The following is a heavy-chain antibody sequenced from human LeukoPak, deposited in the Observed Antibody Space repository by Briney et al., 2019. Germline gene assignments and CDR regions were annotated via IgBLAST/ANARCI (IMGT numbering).Heavy chain of an antibody. CDR2: ISWNSGNI. V-gene: IGHV3-9*01. Sequence: PGGSLRLSCAASGFTFDDYGMSWVRQAPGKGLEWVSGISWNSGNIDYADSVKGRFTISRDNAKNSLYLQMNSLRAEDTALYYCAKGRGYNYGYIFGYFDYWGQGTLVTVSS. CDR3: AKGRGYNYGYIFGYFDY. D-gene: IGHD5-18*01. J-gene: IGHJ4*02. CDR1: GFTFDDYG.